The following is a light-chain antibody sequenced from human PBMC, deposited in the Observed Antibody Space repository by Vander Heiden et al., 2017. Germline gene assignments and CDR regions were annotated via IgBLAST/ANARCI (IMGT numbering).Light chain of an antibody. CDR1: QSVSSSY. J-gene: IGKJ2*03. CDR3: QQYGSSSYS. Sequence: DTVLTQSPGTLSLSPGERATLSCRASQSVSSSYLVWYQQKPGQAPRLLIYGASTRATGIPDRFSGSGSGTDFTLTISRLEPEDFAVYYCQQYGSSSYSFGQGTKLEIK. CDR2: GAS. V-gene: IGKV3-20*01.